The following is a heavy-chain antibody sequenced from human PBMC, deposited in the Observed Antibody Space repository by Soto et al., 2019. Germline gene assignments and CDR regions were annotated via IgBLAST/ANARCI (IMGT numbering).Heavy chain of an antibody. Sequence: GGSLRLSCAASGFISSSYGMHWVRQAPGKGLEWVAVIWYDGSNKYYGDSVKGRFTISRDNSKNTLHLQMNSLRVGDTAVYSCAREISGYCHSISCYSDYYYGMDVWGQGTTVTVSS. J-gene: IGHJ6*02. V-gene: IGHV3-33*01. CDR3: AREISGYCHSISCYSDYYYGMDV. D-gene: IGHD2-2*01. CDR2: IWYDGSNK. CDR1: GFISSSYG.